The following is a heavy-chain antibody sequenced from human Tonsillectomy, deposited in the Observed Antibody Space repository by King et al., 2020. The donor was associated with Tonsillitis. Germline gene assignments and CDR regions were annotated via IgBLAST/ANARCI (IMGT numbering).Heavy chain of an antibody. Sequence: VQLVESGGGLVQPGGSLRLSCAASGFTFSAYTMNWVRQAPGKGLEWISYIRSGSTAMSYADFVKGRFTISRDNAKNSLYLQMNSLRAEDTAVYYCARDLNWAFDYWGQGTLVTVSS. J-gene: IGHJ4*02. CDR3: ARDLNWAFDY. CDR2: IRSGSTAM. CDR1: GFTFSAYT. V-gene: IGHV3-48*01. D-gene: IGHD7-27*01.